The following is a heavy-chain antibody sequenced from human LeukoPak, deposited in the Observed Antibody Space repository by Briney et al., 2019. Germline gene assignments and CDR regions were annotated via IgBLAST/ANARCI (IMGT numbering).Heavy chain of an antibody. CDR2: MNPNSGNT. Sequence: ASVKVSCKASGYTFTSYDINCVRQATGQGLEWMGWMNPNSGNTGYAQKFQGRVTINRNTSISTAYMELRRLRPENTAVFYCARNADFWSGSDAVDIWGQGTMVTVSS. CDR3: ARNADFWSGSDAVDI. V-gene: IGHV1-8*03. D-gene: IGHD3-3*01. J-gene: IGHJ3*02. CDR1: GYTFTSYD.